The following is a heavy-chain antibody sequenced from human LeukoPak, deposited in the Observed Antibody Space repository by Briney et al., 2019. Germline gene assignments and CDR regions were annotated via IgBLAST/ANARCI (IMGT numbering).Heavy chain of an antibody. CDR3: ARGRKPDAAGQDRGSRSRIYFDY. CDR2: IYYSGST. V-gene: IGHV4-39*07. CDR1: GGSISSSSYY. Sequence: PSETLSLTCSVSGGSISSSSYYWGWIRQPPGKGLEWIGSIYYSGSTYYNPSLKSRVTISVDTSKNQFSLKLSSVTAADTAVYYCARGRKPDAAGQDRGSRSRIYFDYWGQGTLVTVSS. D-gene: IGHD1-14*01. J-gene: IGHJ4*02.